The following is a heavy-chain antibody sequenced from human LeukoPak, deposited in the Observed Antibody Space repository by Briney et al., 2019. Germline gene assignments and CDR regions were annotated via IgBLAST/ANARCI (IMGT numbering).Heavy chain of an antibody. D-gene: IGHD6-19*01. Sequence: PGGSLRLSCVASGFIFSSYGMHWVRRAPGKGLEWVAVIWYDGSNKYYADSVKGRFTISRDNSKNTLYLQMNSLRAEDTAVYYCASAVAGTWGKKLDYWGQGTLVTVSS. CDR2: IWYDGSNK. CDR1: GFIFSSYG. V-gene: IGHV3-33*01. CDR3: ASAVAGTWGKKLDY. J-gene: IGHJ4*02.